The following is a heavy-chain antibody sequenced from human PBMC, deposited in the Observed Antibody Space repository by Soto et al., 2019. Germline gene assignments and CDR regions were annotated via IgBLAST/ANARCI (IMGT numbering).Heavy chain of an antibody. Sequence: QVQLQQWGAGLLKPSETLSLTCAVYGGSFSGYYWSWIRQPPGKGLEWIGEINHSGSTNYNPSLKSRVTIPIAPPNNHFSLKLSPVTAADTAVYYCARGGVFRYFDWFTTWCQGTLVTVSS. J-gene: IGHJ5*02. CDR3: ARGGVFRYFDWFTT. D-gene: IGHD3-9*01. V-gene: IGHV4-34*01. CDR1: GGSFSGYY. CDR2: INHSGST.